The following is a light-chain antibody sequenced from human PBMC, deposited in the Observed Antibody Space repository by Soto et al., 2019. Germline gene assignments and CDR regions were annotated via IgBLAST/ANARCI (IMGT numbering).Light chain of an antibody. CDR3: GSRTADNHLVV. V-gene: IGLV2-8*01. CDR2: EVT. J-gene: IGLJ3*02. CDR1: SSDIGGYNY. Sequence: QSVLTQPPSASGSPGPSVTISCTGTSSDIGGYNYVSWYQQHPDKAPKLMIYEVTQRPSGVPDRFSGSKSGNTASLTVSGLQAEDEADYYCGSRTADNHLVVFGGGTKVTVL.